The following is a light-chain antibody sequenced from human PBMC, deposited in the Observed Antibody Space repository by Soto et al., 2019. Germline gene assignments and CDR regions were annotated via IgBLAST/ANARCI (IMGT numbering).Light chain of an antibody. CDR1: QGVGDD. CDR3: LQYNSYPWT. Sequence: DIQMTQSPSSLSASVGDRVTITCRASQGVGDDLGWYQQKPGKAPKRLIYAASTLRIGVPSRFSGSGSGAEFTLTISSLQPDDFATYYCLQYNSYPWTFGQGTKVEIK. CDR2: AAS. V-gene: IGKV1-17*01. J-gene: IGKJ1*01.